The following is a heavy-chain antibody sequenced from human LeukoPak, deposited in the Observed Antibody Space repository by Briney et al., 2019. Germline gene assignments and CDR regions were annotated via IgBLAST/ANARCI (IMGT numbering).Heavy chain of an antibody. V-gene: IGHV3-23*01. D-gene: IGHD6-19*01. J-gene: IGHJ4*02. CDR1: GFTFDNYA. Sequence: GSLRLSCAASGFTFDNYAMSWVRQAPGKGLEWVSSISGSGRNIYYTDSVKGRFTVSRDNSRNTLYLQMNSLRVDDTALYYCAKDGGGWYTTGWYYFDYWGQGTLATVSS. CDR3: AKDGGGWYTTGWYYFDY. CDR2: ISGSGRNI.